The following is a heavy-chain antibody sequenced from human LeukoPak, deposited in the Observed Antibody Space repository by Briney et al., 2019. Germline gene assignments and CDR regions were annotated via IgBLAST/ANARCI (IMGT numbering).Heavy chain of an antibody. Sequence: SETLSLTCTVSGGSISRSPYYWGWIRQPPGKGLEWIGSIYYSGSFYNNPSLNSRVTISVDTSKNQFSLNLSSVTAADTAVYYCARLSSSWYVKGDYWGQGTLVTVSS. D-gene: IGHD6-13*01. J-gene: IGHJ4*02. CDR1: GGSISRSPYY. V-gene: IGHV4-39*07. CDR3: ARLSSSWYVKGDY. CDR2: IYYSGSF.